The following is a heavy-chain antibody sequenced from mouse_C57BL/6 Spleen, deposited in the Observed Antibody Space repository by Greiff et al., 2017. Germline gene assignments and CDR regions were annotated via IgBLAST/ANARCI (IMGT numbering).Heavy chain of an antibody. D-gene: IGHD2-14*01. CDR3: ASSEYDGGPAD. J-gene: IGHJ3*01. CDR1: GFTFSDYG. CDR2: ISSGSSII. Sequence: EVHLVESGGGLVKPGASLKLSCAVSGFTFSDYGMHWVRQGPEKGLEWVAYISSGSSIINYADTVKGRFTISRDNATNTLYLQMTSLRSEDTAMYYCASSEYDGGPADWGQGTLVTVSA. V-gene: IGHV5-17*01.